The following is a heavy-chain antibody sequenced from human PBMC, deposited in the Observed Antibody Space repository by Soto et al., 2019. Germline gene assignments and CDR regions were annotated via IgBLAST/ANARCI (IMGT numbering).Heavy chain of an antibody. Sequence: QLQLQESGPGLVKASETMSLTCAVSGGSLGSSAYYWGWIRQAPGKGLEWVGSVNYSGNTYYNPSLKSLVTISVDTSRNQLSLKLSSVTAADTALYYCSRRAPEGFDPWVQGTLVTVSS. CDR2: VNYSGNT. V-gene: IGHV4-39*01. J-gene: IGHJ5*02. CDR1: GGSLGSSAYY. CDR3: SRRAPEGFDP.